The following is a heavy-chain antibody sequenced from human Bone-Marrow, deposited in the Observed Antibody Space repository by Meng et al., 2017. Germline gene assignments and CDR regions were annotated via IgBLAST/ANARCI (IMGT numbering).Heavy chain of an antibody. CDR2: IYYSGTT. D-gene: IGHD3-16*01. J-gene: IGHJ5*02. V-gene: IGHV4-31*01. Sequence: QVQLQGSGPGPVKPSQTLSLTCTVSGGSISSGGYYWSWIRQHPGKGLEWIGYIYYSGTTYYNPSLSSLVTISVDTSKNQFSLNLSSVTAADTAVYYCARDIRQGGNIWFDPWGQGTLVTVSS. CDR1: GGSISSGGYY. CDR3: ARDIRQGGNIWFDP.